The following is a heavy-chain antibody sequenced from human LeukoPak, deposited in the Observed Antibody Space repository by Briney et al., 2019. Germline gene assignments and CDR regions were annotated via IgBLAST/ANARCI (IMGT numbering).Heavy chain of an antibody. CDR2: IYYSGST. Sequence: PSETLSLTCTVSGGSISSFYWSWIRHLPGKGLEWIGYIYYSGSTKYNPSLKSRVTISVDTSKNQFSLNLSSVTAADTAVYYCARVGRSVVPSALGWFDPWGQGTLVTVSS. D-gene: IGHD2-2*01. J-gene: IGHJ5*02. CDR3: ARVGRSVVPSALGWFDP. V-gene: IGHV4-59*01. CDR1: GGSISSFY.